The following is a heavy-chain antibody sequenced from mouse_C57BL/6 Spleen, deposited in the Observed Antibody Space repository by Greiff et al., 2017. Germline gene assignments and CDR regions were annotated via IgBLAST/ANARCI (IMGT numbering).Heavy chain of an antibody. CDR2: IWSGGST. J-gene: IGHJ1*03. D-gene: IGHD1-1*01. CDR1: GFSLTSYG. Sequence: QVQLKQSGPGLVQPSQSLSITCTVSGFSLTSYGVHWVRQPPGTGLEWLGVIWSGGSTDYNAAFISRLSISKDNSKSQVFFKMNSLQADDTAIYYCAKRGITTVVADWYFDVWGTGTTVTVSS. V-gene: IGHV2-4*01. CDR3: AKRGITTVVADWYFDV.